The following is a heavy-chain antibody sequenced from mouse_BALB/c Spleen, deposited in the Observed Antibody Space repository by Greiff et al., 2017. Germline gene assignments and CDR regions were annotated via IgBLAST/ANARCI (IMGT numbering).Heavy chain of an antibody. V-gene: IGHV1S135*01. Sequence: VQLQQSGPELMKPGASVKISCKASGYSFTSYYMHWVKQSHGKSLVWIGYIDPFNGGTSYNQKFKGKATLTVDKSSSTAYMHLSSLTSEDSAVYYCASYGNYDWFAYWGQGTLVTVSA. CDR1: GYSFTSYY. CDR2: IDPFNGGT. D-gene: IGHD2-1*01. CDR3: ASYGNYDWFAY. J-gene: IGHJ3*01.